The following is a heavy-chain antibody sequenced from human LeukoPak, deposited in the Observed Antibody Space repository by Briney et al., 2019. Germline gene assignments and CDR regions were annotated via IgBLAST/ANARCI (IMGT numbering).Heavy chain of an antibody. J-gene: IGHJ4*02. D-gene: IGHD6-13*01. CDR2: VYGGNTS. CDR3: ARAYGSNSNDY. CDR1: GFTVSTNY. Sequence: GGSLRLYCAASGFTVSTNYMSWVRQAPGKGLEWVSVVYGGNTSYYADSVKGRFTISRDTSKNTVHLQMNSLRTEDTAVYYCARAYGSNSNDYWGQGTLVTVSS. V-gene: IGHV3-66*02.